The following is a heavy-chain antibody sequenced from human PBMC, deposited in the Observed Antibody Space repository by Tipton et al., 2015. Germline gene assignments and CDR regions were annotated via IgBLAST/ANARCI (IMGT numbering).Heavy chain of an antibody. V-gene: IGHV3-33*08. CDR2: IWYDGSNK. Sequence: SLRLSCEASGFSFSDHYMDWVRQAPGKGLEWVALIWYDGSNKYYADSVKGRFTISRDNSKNTLHLQMNSLRAEDTAVYYCARGWVYLYSTLGNGVDVWGQGTMVTVSS. CDR3: ARGWVYLYSTLGNGVDV. J-gene: IGHJ6*02. D-gene: IGHD6-13*01. CDR1: GFSFSDHY.